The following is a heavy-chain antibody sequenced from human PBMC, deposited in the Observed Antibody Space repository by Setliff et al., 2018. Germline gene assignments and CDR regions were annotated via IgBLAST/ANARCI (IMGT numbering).Heavy chain of an antibody. Sequence: ASVKVSCKASGYTFSSYDINWVRQASGQGLEWMGWMNPNSGNTGYAQKFQGRVTMTRNTSINTAYMELSSLRSQDTAVYYCARGRGGNPNWYFALWGRGALVTVSS. CDR2: MNPNSGNT. J-gene: IGHJ2*01. CDR1: GYTFSSYD. V-gene: IGHV1-8*01. CDR3: ARGRGGNPNWYFAL. D-gene: IGHD2-15*01.